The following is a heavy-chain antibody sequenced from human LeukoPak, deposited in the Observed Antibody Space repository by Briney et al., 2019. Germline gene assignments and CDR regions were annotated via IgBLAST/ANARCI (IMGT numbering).Heavy chain of an antibody. CDR2: IHSSGGT. J-gene: IGHJ4*02. V-gene: IGHV4-4*07. CDR1: GGSITSYY. D-gene: IGHD6-6*01. CDR3: AREFSGTSIAARVFDS. Sequence: PSETLSLTCTVSGGSITSYYWTYIRQPAGKGLEWIGRIHSSGGTNYSPSLKSRVTMSLDTSKNQFSLNLSSVTAADTAIYYCAREFSGTSIAARVFDSWGQGTLVTASS.